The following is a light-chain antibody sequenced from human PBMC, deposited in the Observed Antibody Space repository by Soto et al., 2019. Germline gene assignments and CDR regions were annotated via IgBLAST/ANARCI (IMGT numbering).Light chain of an antibody. CDR1: SSDVGGYNY. Sequence: QSALTQPASVSGSPGQSITISCTGTSSDVGGYNYVSWYQQHPGKAPKLMIYEVNNRPSGVSNRFSGSKSGNTASLTISGLQAEDEADYYCNSYTSSINLVFGGGTKVTVL. CDR2: EVN. CDR3: NSYTSSINLV. J-gene: IGLJ2*01. V-gene: IGLV2-14*01.